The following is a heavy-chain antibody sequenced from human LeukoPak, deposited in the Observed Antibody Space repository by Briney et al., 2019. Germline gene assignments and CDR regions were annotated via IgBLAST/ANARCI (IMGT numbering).Heavy chain of an antibody. CDR2: IYYSGST. CDR3: ARGHSGWCGGSFDY. V-gene: IGHV4-39*01. D-gene: IGHD6-19*01. CDR1: GGSISSSSYY. J-gene: IGHJ4*02. Sequence: PSETLSLTCTVSGGSISSSSYYWGWIRQPPGKGLEWIGSIYYSGSTYYNPSLKSRVTISVDTSKNQFSLKLSSVTAADTAVYYCARGHSGWCGGSFDYWGQGTLVTVSS.